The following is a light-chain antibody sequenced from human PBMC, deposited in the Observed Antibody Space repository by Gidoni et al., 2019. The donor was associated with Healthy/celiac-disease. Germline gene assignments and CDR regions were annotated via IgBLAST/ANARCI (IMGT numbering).Light chain of an antibody. CDR2: KAS. CDR1: QSISSW. CDR3: QQYNSYPAT. J-gene: IGKJ1*01. V-gene: IGKV1-5*03. Sequence: DIQMTQSPSTRSASVGDRVTITCRASQSISSWLAWYQQKPGKAPKLLIYKASSLESGVPSRFSGSGSGTEFTLTISSLQPDDFATYYCQQYNSYPATFGQGTKVEIK.